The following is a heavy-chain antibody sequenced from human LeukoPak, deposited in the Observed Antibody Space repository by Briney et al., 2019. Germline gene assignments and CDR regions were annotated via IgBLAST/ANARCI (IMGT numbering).Heavy chain of an antibody. V-gene: IGHV3-9*01. J-gene: IGHJ4*02. CDR2: ISWNGSSI. CDR3: AKSGYQLLYHNFDY. Sequence: PGGSLRLSCAASGFTFSNYAMNWVRQAPGKGLEGVAGISWNGSSIGYADSVKGRFTISRDNAKNSLYLQMNSLRAEDTALYYCAKSGYQLLYHNFDYWGQGTLVTVSS. CDR1: GFTFSNYA. D-gene: IGHD2-2*02.